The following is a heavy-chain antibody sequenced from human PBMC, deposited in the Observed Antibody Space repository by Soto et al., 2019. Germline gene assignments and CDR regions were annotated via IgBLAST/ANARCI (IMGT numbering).Heavy chain of an antibody. D-gene: IGHD5-12*01. CDR1: GGTFSSYA. Sequence: QVQLVQSGAEVKKPGSSVKVSCKASGGTFSSYAISWVRQAPGQGLEWMGGIIPIFGTANYAQKFQGRVTITADESMSTAYMELSSLRSEDTAVYYCARDRGDGYNYPYYFDYWGQGTLVTVSS. J-gene: IGHJ4*02. CDR2: IIPIFGTA. CDR3: ARDRGDGYNYPYYFDY. V-gene: IGHV1-69*01.